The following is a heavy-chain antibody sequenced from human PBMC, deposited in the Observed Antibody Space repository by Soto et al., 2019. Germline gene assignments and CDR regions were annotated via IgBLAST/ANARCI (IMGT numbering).Heavy chain of an antibody. CDR3: AKDLTQDIVVVVAWVRPYSYFDY. J-gene: IGHJ4*02. V-gene: IGHV3-30*18. D-gene: IGHD2-15*01. Sequence: GGSLRLSCAASGFTFSSYGMHWVRQAPGKGLEWVAVISYDGSNKYYADSVKGRFTISRDNSKNTLYLQMNSLRAEDTAVYYCAKDLTQDIVVVVAWVRPYSYFDYWGQGTLVTVSS. CDR1: GFTFSSYG. CDR2: ISYDGSNK.